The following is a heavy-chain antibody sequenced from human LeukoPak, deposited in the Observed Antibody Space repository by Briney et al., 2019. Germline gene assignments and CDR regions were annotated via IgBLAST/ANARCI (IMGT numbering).Heavy chain of an antibody. CDR3: ARASDAFDI. Sequence: EASVKVSCKASGYTFTSYDINWVRQATGQGLEWMGWMNPNSGNTGYAQTFQGRVTITRNTSISAAYMELSSLRSEDTAVYYCARASDAFDIWGQGTMVTVSS. CDR1: GYTFTSYD. V-gene: IGHV1-8*03. CDR2: MNPNSGNT. J-gene: IGHJ3*02.